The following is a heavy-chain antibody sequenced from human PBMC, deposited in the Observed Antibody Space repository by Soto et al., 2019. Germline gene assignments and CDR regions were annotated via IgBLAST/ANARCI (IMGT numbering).Heavy chain of an antibody. Sequence: PGESLKISCKGSGYSFTSYWIGWVRQMPGKGLEWVGIIYPGDSDTRYSPSFQGQVTISADKSISTAYLQWSSLKASDTAMYYCARQGFRGVINDALDIWGQGTMVTVSS. CDR1: GYSFTSYW. CDR3: ARQGFRGVINDALDI. J-gene: IGHJ3*02. V-gene: IGHV5-51*01. CDR2: IYPGDSDT. D-gene: IGHD3-10*01.